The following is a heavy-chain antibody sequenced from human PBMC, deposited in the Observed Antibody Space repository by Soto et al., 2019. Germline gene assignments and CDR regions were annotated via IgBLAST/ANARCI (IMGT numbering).Heavy chain of an antibody. D-gene: IGHD3-9*01. Sequence: PGESLKISCKGSGYSFTSYWIGWVRQMPGKGLEWMGIIYPGDSDTRYSPSFQGQVTISADKSISTAYLQWSSLKASDTAMYYCARHKPYYDILTGNYYYYYYYMDVWGKGTTVTVSS. CDR2: IYPGDSDT. CDR1: GYSFTSYW. V-gene: IGHV5-51*01. CDR3: ARHKPYYDILTGNYYYYYYYMDV. J-gene: IGHJ6*03.